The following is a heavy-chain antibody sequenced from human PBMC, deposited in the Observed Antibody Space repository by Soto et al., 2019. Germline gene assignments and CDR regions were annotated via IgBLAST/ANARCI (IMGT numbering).Heavy chain of an antibody. V-gene: IGHV4-39*01. Sequence: SETLSLTCTVSGGSISSSSYYWGWIRQPPGKGLEWIGSIYYGGSTYYNPSLKSRVTISVDTSKNQFSLKLSSVTAADTAVDYLTRRLSGGSYDYSGLRTLVTVS. CDR1: GGSISSSSYY. J-gene: IGHJ4*02. CDR3: TRRLSGGSYDY. D-gene: IGHD2-15*01. CDR2: IYYGGST.